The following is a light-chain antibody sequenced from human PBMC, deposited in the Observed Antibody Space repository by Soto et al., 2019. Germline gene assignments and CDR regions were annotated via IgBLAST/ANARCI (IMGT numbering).Light chain of an antibody. V-gene: IGKV3-20*01. CDR3: QQYNSYSIT. CDR1: QSVSNNY. Sequence: EIVLTQSPGTLSLSPWERATLSCRASQSVSNNYLAWYQQKPGQAPRLLIYDASNRATGIPARFSGSGSGTDFSLTISSLQPDDFATYYCQQYNSYSITFGQGTRLEI. CDR2: DAS. J-gene: IGKJ5*01.